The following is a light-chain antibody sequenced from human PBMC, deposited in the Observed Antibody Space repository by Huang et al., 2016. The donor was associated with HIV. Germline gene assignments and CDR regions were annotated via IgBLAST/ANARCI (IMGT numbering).Light chain of an antibody. CDR3: QQYHTSPWT. CDR2: DAS. V-gene: IGKV3-20*01. J-gene: IGKJ1*01. CDR1: QSVSSNY. Sequence: EFVLTQSPGTLSVSPGEGATLSCRASQSVSSNYLAWYQQKPGQAPRILIYDASSRVTGIPDRFSGSGSGTDFTLTISRLEPEDFAVYFCQQYHTSPWTFGQGTKVEIK.